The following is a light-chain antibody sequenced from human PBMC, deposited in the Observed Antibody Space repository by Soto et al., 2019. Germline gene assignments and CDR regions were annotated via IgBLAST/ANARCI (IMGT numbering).Light chain of an antibody. CDR1: SSDVGGYKY. CDR2: EVS. V-gene: IGLV2-8*01. J-gene: IGLJ1*01. CDR3: SSYAGSNNYV. Sequence: QSALAQPPSASGSPGQSVTISCTGTSSDVGGYKYVSWYQQHPGKAPKLMIYEVSKRPSGVPYRFSGSKSGNTASLTVSGLQFEDEADYYCSSYAGSNNYVFGSGTKVTVL.